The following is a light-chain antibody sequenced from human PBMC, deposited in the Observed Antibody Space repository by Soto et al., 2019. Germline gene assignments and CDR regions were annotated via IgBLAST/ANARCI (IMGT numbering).Light chain of an antibody. V-gene: IGKV3-20*01. Sequence: EIVLLQSPGTPSLSQGERATLSCRASQSVSSSYLAWYQQKPGQAPRLLIYGASSRATGIPDRFSGSGSGTDFTLTISRLEPEDFAVYYCQQYGSSRTFGQGTKVDNK. J-gene: IGKJ1*01. CDR2: GAS. CDR3: QQYGSSRT. CDR1: QSVSSSY.